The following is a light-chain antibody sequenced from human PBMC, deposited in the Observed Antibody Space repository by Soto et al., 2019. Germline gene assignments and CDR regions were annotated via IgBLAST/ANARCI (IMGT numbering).Light chain of an antibody. CDR3: QQFTSYPIT. Sequence: AIQLTQSPSSLSASVGGRVTLTFRASQGISSTLAWYQQKPGKAPKLLIYDASTLESGVPSRFSGSGSGTDFTLTISSLQPEDFATYYCQQFTSYPITFGQGTRLEIK. CDR1: QGISST. CDR2: DAS. V-gene: IGKV1-13*02. J-gene: IGKJ5*01.